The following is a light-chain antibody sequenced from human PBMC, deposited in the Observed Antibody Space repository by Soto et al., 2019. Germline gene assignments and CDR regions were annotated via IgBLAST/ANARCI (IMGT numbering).Light chain of an antibody. CDR3: QQYYSYPGGT. Sequence: AIRMTQSPSSFSASTGDRVTITCRSSQGISSYLAWYQQKPGKAPKLLISAASTLQSGVASRFSGSGSGTDFTLTISCLESEDFATYYCQQYYSYPGGTFGQGTKLEIK. V-gene: IGKV1-8*01. J-gene: IGKJ2*01. CDR2: AAS. CDR1: QGISSY.